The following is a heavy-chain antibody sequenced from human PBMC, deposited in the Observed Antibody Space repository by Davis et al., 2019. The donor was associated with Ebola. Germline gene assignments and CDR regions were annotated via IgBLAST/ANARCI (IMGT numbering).Heavy chain of an antibody. D-gene: IGHD2-2*01. CDR3: AQGGQLVYCTTTSCYLGYCQH. V-gene: IGHV3-30*18. CDR2: ISYDGNNE. Sequence: GGSLRLSCAASGFTFNSYGMHWVRQAPGKGLEWVAVISYDGNNEYYADSVKGRFTISRDNSKNTLHLQMNSLRAEDTAVYYCAQGGQLVYCTTTSCYLGYCQHWGQGTLVTVSS. CDR1: GFTFNSYG. J-gene: IGHJ1*01.